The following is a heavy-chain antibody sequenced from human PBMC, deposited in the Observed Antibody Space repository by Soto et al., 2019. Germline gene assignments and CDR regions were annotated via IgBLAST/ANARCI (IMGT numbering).Heavy chain of an antibody. CDR2: IYYSGST. J-gene: IGHJ6*02. Sequence: SETLSLTCTVSGDSISSSSYFWGWVRQPPGKGQKRIGSIYYSGSTYYNPSLKSRVTIFVDTSKNHFSLKLSSVTAADTAVYYCVGVVDRLGMDVWGQGTTVTVSS. CDR3: VGVVDRLGMDV. D-gene: IGHD2-15*01. V-gene: IGHV4-39*02. CDR1: GDSISSSSYF.